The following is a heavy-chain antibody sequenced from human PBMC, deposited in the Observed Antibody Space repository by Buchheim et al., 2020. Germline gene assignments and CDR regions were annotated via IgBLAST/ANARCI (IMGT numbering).Heavy chain of an antibody. CDR3: AGANGRVFDY. J-gene: IGHJ4*02. Sequence: EVQLVESGGGLVQPGGSLRLSCAASGFTFSTYWMTWVRQAPGKGLEWVANIKEDGSEKYYVDSVKGRFTISREPPHNSLYLQMNSLRAEDTAVYYCAGANGRVFDYWGLGTL. CDR1: GFTFSTYW. CDR2: IKEDGSEK. D-gene: IGHD1-1*01. V-gene: IGHV3-7*03.